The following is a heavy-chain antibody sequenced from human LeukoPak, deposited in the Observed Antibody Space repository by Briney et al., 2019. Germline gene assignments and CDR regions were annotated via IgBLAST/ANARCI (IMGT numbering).Heavy chain of an antibody. V-gene: IGHV4-34*01. CDR2: INHSGST. CDR3: ARGARCSGGSCYSSNWFDP. CDR1: GGSFSGYY. D-gene: IGHD2-15*01. J-gene: IGHJ5*02. Sequence: SETLSLTCAVYGGSFSGYYWSWIRQPPGKGLEWIGEINHSGSTNYNPSLKSRVTISVDTSKNQFSLKLSSVTAADTAVYYCARGARCSGGSCYSSNWFDPWGQGTLVTVSS.